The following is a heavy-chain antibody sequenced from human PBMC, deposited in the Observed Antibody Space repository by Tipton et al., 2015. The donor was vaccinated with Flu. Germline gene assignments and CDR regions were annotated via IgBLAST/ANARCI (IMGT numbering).Heavy chain of an antibody. CDR2: IWDDGSEE. V-gene: IGHV3-33*01. D-gene: IGHD4-11*01. J-gene: IGHJ6*02. CDR1: GFTFSKYV. Sequence: SLRLSCAASGFTFSKYVLHWVRQAPGKGLEWVAVIWDDGSEEYYGESVRGRFSISRDNWKNTLYLHMNRLRVEDTAVYYCVREPARNSVYGMDVWGQGTTVTVSS. CDR3: VREPARNSVYGMDV.